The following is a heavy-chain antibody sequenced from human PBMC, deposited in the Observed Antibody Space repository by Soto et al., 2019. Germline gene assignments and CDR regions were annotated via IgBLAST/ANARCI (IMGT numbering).Heavy chain of an antibody. J-gene: IGHJ6*02. D-gene: IGHD2-2*01. V-gene: IGHV4-4*07. Sequence: QVQLQESGPGLVRPSETLYLICNVSGGPISNYYWSWVRQPAGKGLEWVGRLYSDGATNYSPSLKIRVFLSLDMSVNQFSRQLNAVTAADTAVYYCSRVGCSNSNCQTRGMDVWGQGTTVTVSS. CDR3: SRVGCSNSNCQTRGMDV. CDR1: GGPISNYY. CDR2: LYSDGAT.